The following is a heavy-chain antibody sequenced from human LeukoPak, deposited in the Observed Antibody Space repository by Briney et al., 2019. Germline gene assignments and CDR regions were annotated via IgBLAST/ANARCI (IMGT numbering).Heavy chain of an antibody. D-gene: IGHD3-22*01. CDR2: ISGSGGST. CDR1: GFTFSGYA. CDR3: AKVQYDSQKDYYYYGMDV. J-gene: IGHJ6*02. Sequence: GGSLRLSCAASGFTFSGYAMSWVRQAPGKGLEWVSAISGSGGSTYYADSVKGRFTISRDNSKNTLYLQMNSLRAEDTAVYYCAKVQYDSQKDYYYYGMDVWGQGTTVTVSS. V-gene: IGHV3-23*01.